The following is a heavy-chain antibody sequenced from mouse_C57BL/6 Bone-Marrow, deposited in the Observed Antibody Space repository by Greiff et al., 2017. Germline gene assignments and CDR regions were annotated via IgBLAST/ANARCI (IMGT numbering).Heavy chain of an antibody. CDR3: AQLGPFDY. D-gene: IGHD4-1*02. CDR2: IYPSDSET. V-gene: IGHV1-61*01. J-gene: IGHJ2*01. CDR1: GYTFTSYW. Sequence: QVQLQQPGAELVRPGSSVKLSCKASGYTFTSYWMDWVKQRPGQGLEWIGNIYPSDSETHYNQKFKDKATLTVDKSSSTAYMQLSILTSEASAVYYCAQLGPFDYWGQGTTLTVSS.